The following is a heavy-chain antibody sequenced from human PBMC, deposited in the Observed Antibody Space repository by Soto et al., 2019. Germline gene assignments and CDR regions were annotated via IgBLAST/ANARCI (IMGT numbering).Heavy chain of an antibody. J-gene: IGHJ6*02. CDR3: ARGRAVDTAMDYYYGMDV. CDR2: IYSGGST. Sequence: GGSLRLSCAASGFTVSSNYMSWVRQAPGKGLEWVSVIYSGGSTYYADSVKGRFTISRDNSKNTLYPQMNSLRAEDTAVYYCARGRAVDTAMDYYYGMDVWGQGTTVTVSS. D-gene: IGHD5-18*01. V-gene: IGHV3-53*01. CDR1: GFTVSSNY.